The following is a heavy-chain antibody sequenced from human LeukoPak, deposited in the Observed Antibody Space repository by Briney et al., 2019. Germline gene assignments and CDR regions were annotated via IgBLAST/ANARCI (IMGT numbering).Heavy chain of an antibody. CDR3: ARGRPNWNRNAFDI. J-gene: IGHJ3*02. Sequence: PSETLSLTCTVSGGSISSYYWSWIRQPAGKGLEWIGRIYTSGSTNYNPSLKSRVTMSVDTSKNQFSLKLSSVTAADTAVYYCARGRPNWNRNAFDIWGQGTMVTVSS. V-gene: IGHV4-4*07. CDR2: IYTSGST. CDR1: GGSISSYY. D-gene: IGHD1/OR15-1a*01.